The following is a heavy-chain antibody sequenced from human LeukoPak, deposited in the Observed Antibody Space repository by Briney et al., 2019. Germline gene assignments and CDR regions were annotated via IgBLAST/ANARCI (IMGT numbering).Heavy chain of an antibody. J-gene: IGHJ5*02. CDR3: ARPAYDSSGFDWFDP. CDR2: VYYSGST. CDR1: GGSISSGSYF. V-gene: IGHV4-39*02. Sequence: SETLSLTCAVSGGSISSGSYFWGWIRQPPGKGLEWIGNVYYSGSTYYNPSLKSRVTISVDTSKNHFSLNLTSVTAADTAVYYCARPAYDSSGFDWFDPWGQGTLVTVSS. D-gene: IGHD3-22*01.